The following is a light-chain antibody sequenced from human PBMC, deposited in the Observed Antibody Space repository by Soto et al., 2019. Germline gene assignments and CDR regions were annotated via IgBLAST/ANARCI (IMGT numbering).Light chain of an antibody. CDR1: SSDVGSYNL. CDR3: CSYAGSGVVV. J-gene: IGLJ2*01. CDR2: EGS. V-gene: IGLV2-23*01. Sequence: QSALTQPASVSGSPGQSITISCTGTSSDVGSYNLVSWYQQHPGKAPKLMIYEGSKRPSGVSNRFSGSKSGNTASLTISGLQAEDEADYYCCSYAGSGVVVFGRGTKVTVL.